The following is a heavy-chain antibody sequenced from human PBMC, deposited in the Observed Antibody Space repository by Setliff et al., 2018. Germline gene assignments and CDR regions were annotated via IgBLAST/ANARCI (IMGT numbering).Heavy chain of an antibody. CDR2: IQSTGNT. Sequence: LSLTCIVSGGSVGSGSYYWSWIRQPAGKGLEWIGLIQSTGNTNYNPSLQSRVTISIDTSKNQFSLKMTSVTAADTAMYFCAGTPARGTTWLSPFDYWGQGTLVTVS. CDR3: AGTPARGTTWLSPFDY. D-gene: IGHD5-12*01. CDR1: GGSVGSGSYY. V-gene: IGHV4-61*02. J-gene: IGHJ4*02.